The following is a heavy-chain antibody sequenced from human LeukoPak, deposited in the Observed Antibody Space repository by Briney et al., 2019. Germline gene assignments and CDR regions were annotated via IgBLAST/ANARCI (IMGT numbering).Heavy chain of an antibody. J-gene: IGHJ4*02. V-gene: IGHV1-18*01. CDR2: ISAYNGNT. D-gene: IGHD3-16*01. CDR1: GYTFTSYG. Sequence: GASVKVSCKASGYTFTSYGISWVRQAPGQGLEWMGWISAYNGNTNYAQKLQGRVTMTTDTSTSTAYMELRSLRSDDTAVYYCARDRAKGDYVWGSYLVFPDYFDYWGQGTLVTVSS. CDR3: ARDRAKGDYVWGSYLVFPDYFDY.